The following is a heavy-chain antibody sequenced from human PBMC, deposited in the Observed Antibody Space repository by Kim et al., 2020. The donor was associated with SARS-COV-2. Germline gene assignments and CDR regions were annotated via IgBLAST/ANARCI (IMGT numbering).Heavy chain of an antibody. CDR2: ISGSGGST. CDR3: AKLRTLVDFIVWFGDFDY. D-gene: IGHD3-10*01. Sequence: GGTLRLSCAASGFTFSSYAMSWVRQAPGKGLEWVSAISGSGGSTYYADSVKGRFTISRDNSKNTLYLQMNSLRAEDTAVYYCAKLRTLVDFIVWFGDFDYWGQGALVTGSS. CDR1: GFTFSSYA. J-gene: IGHJ4*02. V-gene: IGHV3-23*01.